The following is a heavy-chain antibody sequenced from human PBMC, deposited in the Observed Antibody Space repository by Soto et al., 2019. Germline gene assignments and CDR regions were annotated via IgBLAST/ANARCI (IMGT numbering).Heavy chain of an antibody. CDR2: VSTNGAT. Sequence: PSETLSLTCTVSDDFISSYYWNWIRQPAGKGLEWIGRVSTNGATNYNPSLESQVTMSVDTSKNQFSLKLTSVTAADTAVYFCARADYEILTGSYAMDVWGKGTTVT. CDR1: DDFISSYY. D-gene: IGHD3-9*01. CDR3: ARADYEILTGSYAMDV. V-gene: IGHV4-4*07. J-gene: IGHJ6*04.